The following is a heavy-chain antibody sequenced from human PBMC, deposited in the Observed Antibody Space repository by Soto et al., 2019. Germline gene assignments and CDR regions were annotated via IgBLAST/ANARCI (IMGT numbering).Heavy chain of an antibody. V-gene: IGHV3-9*01. J-gene: IGHJ4*02. Sequence: GGSLRLSCAASGFTFDDYAMHWVRQAPGKGLEWVSGISWNSGSIGYADSVKGRFTISRDNAKNSLYLQMNSLRAEDTALYYCAKDTGYYDSSGLFDYWGQGTLVTVSS. CDR3: AKDTGYYDSSGLFDY. D-gene: IGHD3-22*01. CDR2: ISWNSGSI. CDR1: GFTFDDYA.